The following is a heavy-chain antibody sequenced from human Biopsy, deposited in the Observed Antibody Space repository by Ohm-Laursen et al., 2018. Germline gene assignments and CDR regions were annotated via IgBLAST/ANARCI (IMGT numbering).Heavy chain of an antibody. V-gene: IGHV4-59*01. J-gene: IGHJ2*01. CDR3: ARDRGYYSDRTVPGYFDL. CDR1: GDSISSYY. D-gene: IGHD3-22*01. Sequence: SETLSLTCTVSGDSISSYYWSWIRQPPGKGLERIGYVYYTGSTDYNPSLQSRVTISVDTSKNHFSLRLRSVTPADTAIYYCARDRGYYSDRTVPGYFDLWGRGTRVTVSS. CDR2: VYYTGST.